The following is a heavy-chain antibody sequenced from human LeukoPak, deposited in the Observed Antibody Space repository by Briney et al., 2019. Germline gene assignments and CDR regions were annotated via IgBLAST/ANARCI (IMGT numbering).Heavy chain of an antibody. J-gene: IGHJ4*02. Sequence: ASVKVSCKVSGYTLTELSMHWVRQAPGKGLEWMGGFDPEDGETIYAQKFQGRVTMTEDTSTDTAYMELSRLRSEDTAVYYCATDRGGYYYDSSGYPLFDYWGQGTLVTVSS. V-gene: IGHV1-24*01. CDR3: ATDRGGYYYDSSGYPLFDY. CDR1: GYTLTELS. D-gene: IGHD3-22*01. CDR2: FDPEDGET.